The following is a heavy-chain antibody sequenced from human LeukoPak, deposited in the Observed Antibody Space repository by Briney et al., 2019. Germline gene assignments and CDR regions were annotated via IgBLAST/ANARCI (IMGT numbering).Heavy chain of an antibody. D-gene: IGHD7-27*01. CDR3: ARAPEGYYYGTDV. CDR1: GFTVSSNY. J-gene: IGHJ6*02. V-gene: IGHV3-66*01. Sequence: GGSLRLSCAASGFTVSSNYMSWVRQAPGKGLEWVSVIYSGGSTYYADSVKGRFTISRDNSKNTLYLQMNSLRAEDTAVYYCARAPEGYYYGTDVWGQGTTVTVSS. CDR2: IYSGGST.